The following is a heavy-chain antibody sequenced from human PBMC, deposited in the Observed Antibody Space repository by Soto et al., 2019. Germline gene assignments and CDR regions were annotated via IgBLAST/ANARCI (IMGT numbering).Heavy chain of an antibody. CDR3: ARALLHTLVVPDFDY. CDR2: ISSHNGIT. J-gene: IGHJ4*02. V-gene: IGHV1-18*01. D-gene: IGHD2-8*02. CDR1: GYTFLTYG. Sequence: QVLLVQSGAEVKKPGASLKVSCKASGYTFLTYGLTWVRQAPGEGLEWMGWISSHNGITNYARQFQGRVTMTADTSTNTGYMELRDLRSDDTAVYFCARALLHTLVVPDFDYWGQGTLATVSS.